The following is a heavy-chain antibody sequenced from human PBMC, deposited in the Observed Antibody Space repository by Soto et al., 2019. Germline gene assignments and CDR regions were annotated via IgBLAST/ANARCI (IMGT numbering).Heavy chain of an antibody. Sequence: EVPLVESGGGLVQPGRSLRLSCAASGFTFDDYAMHWVRQAPGKGLEWVSGISWNSGSIGYADSVKGRFTISRDNAKNSLYLQMNSLRAEDTALYYCAKGGTRNWGQGTMVTVSS. D-gene: IGHD1-1*01. V-gene: IGHV3-9*01. CDR1: GFTFDDYA. CDR2: ISWNSGSI. CDR3: AKGGTRN. J-gene: IGHJ3*01.